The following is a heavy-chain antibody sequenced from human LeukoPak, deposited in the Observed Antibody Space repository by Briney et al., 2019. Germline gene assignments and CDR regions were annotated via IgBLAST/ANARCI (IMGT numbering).Heavy chain of an antibody. CDR3: ARRAGEYSHPYDY. CDR2: IYSGGNT. J-gene: IGHJ4*02. Sequence: QPGGSLRLSCTVSGFTFSSNSMSWVRQAPGKGLGWVSFIYSGGNTHYSDSVKDRFTISKDKSQKTLHLQIKTLRAEDTAVYYCARRAGEYSHPYDYWGQGTLVTVSS. D-gene: IGHD4-17*01. V-gene: IGHV3-53*01. CDR1: GFTFSSNS.